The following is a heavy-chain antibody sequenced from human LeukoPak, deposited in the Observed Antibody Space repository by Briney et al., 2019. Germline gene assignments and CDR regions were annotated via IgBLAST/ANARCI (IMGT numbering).Heavy chain of an antibody. Sequence: PGGSLRLSCAASGFTFSSYGMHWVRQAPGKGLEWVAVIWYDGSNKYYADSVKGRFTISRDNSKNTLYLQMNSLRAEDTAVYYCARLWGSVSGYFDYWGQGTLVTVSS. CDR3: ARLWGSVSGYFDY. CDR1: GFTFSSYG. D-gene: IGHD2-21*01. CDR2: IWYDGSNK. V-gene: IGHV3-33*01. J-gene: IGHJ4*02.